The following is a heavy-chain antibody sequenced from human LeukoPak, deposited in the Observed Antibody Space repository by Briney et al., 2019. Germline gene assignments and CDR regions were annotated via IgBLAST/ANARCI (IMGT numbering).Heavy chain of an antibody. V-gene: IGHV1-2*06. J-gene: IGHJ4*02. CDR2: INPNSGGT. CDR1: GGTFSSYA. D-gene: IGHD3-10*01. CDR3: ARIMVRGAIHY. Sequence: APVKVSCKASGGTFSSYAISWVRQAPGQGLEWMGRINPNSGGTNYAQKFQGRVTMTRDTSISTAYMELSRLRSDDTAVYYCARIMVRGAIHYWGQGTLVTVSS.